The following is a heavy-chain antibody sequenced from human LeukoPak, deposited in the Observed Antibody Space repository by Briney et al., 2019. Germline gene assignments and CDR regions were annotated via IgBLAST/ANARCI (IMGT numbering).Heavy chain of an antibody. CDR2: ISGSGGST. Sequence: GGSQRLSCAGSGFTFSSYAMSWVRQAPGKGLEWVSAISGSGGSTYYADSVKGRFTISRDNSKNTLYLQMNSLRAEDTAVYYCAKSLAYCGGDCYAVDYWGQGTLVTVSS. CDR1: GFTFSSYA. CDR3: AKSLAYCGGDCYAVDY. V-gene: IGHV3-23*01. J-gene: IGHJ4*02. D-gene: IGHD2-21*02.